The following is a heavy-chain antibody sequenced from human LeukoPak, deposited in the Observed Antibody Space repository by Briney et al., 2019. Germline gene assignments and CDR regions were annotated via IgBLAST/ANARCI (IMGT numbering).Heavy chain of an antibody. Sequence: GGSLRLSCTASGFTFSSYAVTWVRQAPAKGLEWVSGITGSGDTTFYADSVKGRFTISRDNSKNTLYLQIHSLRAEDTAVYYCVKDYSTIPAAANPLFDYWGQGALVTVSS. J-gene: IGHJ4*02. D-gene: IGHD6-13*01. CDR3: VKDYSTIPAAANPLFDY. CDR1: GFTFSSYA. V-gene: IGHV3-23*01. CDR2: ITGSGDTT.